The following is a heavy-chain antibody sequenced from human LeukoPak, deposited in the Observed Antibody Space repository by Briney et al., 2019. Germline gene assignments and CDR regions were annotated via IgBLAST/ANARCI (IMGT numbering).Heavy chain of an antibody. CDR1: GYSISSGFY. V-gene: IGHV4-38-2*02. D-gene: IGHD4-23*01. Sequence: SETLSLTCTVSGYSISSGFYWGWIRQPPGKWLECIGSIYHSGSTYYNPSLKSRVTISVDTSKNQFSLNLSSVTAADTAMYYCARAVGTSRNFFDYWGQGTLVTVSS. CDR3: ARAVGTSRNFFDY. J-gene: IGHJ4*02. CDR2: IYHSGST.